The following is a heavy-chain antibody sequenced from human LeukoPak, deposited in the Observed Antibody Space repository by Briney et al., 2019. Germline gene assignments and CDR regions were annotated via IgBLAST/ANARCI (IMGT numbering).Heavy chain of an antibody. D-gene: IGHD5-12*01. Sequence: ASVKVSCKASGGTFSRYAISWVRQAPGQGLEWMGGITPIFGTANYAQKFQGRVTITADESTSTAYMEVSSLRSEDTAVYYCARAYSGYDFFDYWGQGILVTVSS. J-gene: IGHJ4*02. CDR1: GGTFSRYA. CDR2: ITPIFGTA. CDR3: ARAYSGYDFFDY. V-gene: IGHV1-69*01.